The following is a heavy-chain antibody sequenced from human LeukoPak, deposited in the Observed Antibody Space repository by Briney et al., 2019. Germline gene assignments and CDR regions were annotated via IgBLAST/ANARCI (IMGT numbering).Heavy chain of an antibody. CDR3: TRSPPPGATAYGVVDL. V-gene: IGHV4-34*01. D-gene: IGHD3-3*01. Sequence: PSETLSLTCAVYGGSFSASYWSWIRQPPNKGLEWIGEINHSGSTNCNPSLKSRVTISIETSKNQFSLKLRSVTAADTAVYYRTRSPPPGATAYGVVDLWGQGTLVTVSS. J-gene: IGHJ4*02. CDR2: INHSGST. CDR1: GGSFSASY.